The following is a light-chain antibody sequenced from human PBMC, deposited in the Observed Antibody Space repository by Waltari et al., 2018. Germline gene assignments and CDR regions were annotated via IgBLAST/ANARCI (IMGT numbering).Light chain of an antibody. CDR3: QHRSSWPTLT. J-gene: IGKJ4*01. CDR1: QSVGSY. V-gene: IGKV3-11*01. Sequence: EIVLTQSPATLSLSPGDRATLSCRASQSVGSYLAWYQQKPGQSPGLLIFDASNRATGIPARFSGSGSVTDFTLTISSLEPEDFAVYYCQHRSSWPTLTFGGGTKVEIK. CDR2: DAS.